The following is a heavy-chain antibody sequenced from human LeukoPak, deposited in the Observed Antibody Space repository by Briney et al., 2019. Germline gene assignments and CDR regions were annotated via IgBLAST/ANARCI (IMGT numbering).Heavy chain of an antibody. CDR1: GYTFTSYD. D-gene: IGHD2-2*01. V-gene: IGHV1-8*01. CDR3: ARAFVRYQLLLRSPFDP. J-gene: IGHJ5*02. CDR2: MNPNSGNT. Sequence: ASVKVSCKASGYTFTSYDINWVRQATGQGLEWMGWMNPNSGNTGYAQKFQGRVTMTRNTSISTDYMELSSLRSEDTAVYYCARAFVRYQLLLRSPFDPWGQGTLVTVSS.